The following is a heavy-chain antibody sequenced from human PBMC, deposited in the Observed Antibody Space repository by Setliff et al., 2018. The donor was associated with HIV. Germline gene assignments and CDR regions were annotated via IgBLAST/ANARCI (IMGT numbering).Heavy chain of an antibody. J-gene: IGHJ3*02. D-gene: IGHD3-22*01. Sequence: GGSLRLSCAASGFTLSNYWMHWVRQSPGKGLVWVSRINSDGSVTNYADSVKVRFTISRDTAKNTLYLQMSSLRADDTAVYYCARDSYYDSSGYYRGALDIWGQGTMVTVSS. CDR2: INSDGSVT. V-gene: IGHV3-74*01. CDR1: GFTLSNYW. CDR3: ARDSYYDSSGYYRGALDI.